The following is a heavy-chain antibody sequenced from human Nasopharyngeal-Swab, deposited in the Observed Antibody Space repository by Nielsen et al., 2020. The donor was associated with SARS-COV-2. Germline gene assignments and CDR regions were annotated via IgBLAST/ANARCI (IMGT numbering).Heavy chain of an antibody. J-gene: IGHJ4*02. V-gene: IGHV1-2*07. D-gene: IGHD5-24*01. CDR3: AYTERWLKGSFDF. Sequence: VRQAAGGGLEWMGWNNPSSGGTNDAHKYQRRVIMTRDTYLSTAYMELSRMRGDDSAVYYCAYTERWLKGSFDFWGQGTLVTVSS. CDR2: NNPSSGGT.